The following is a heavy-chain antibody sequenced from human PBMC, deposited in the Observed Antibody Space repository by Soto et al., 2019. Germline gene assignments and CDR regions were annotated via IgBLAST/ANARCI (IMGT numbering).Heavy chain of an antibody. V-gene: IGHV4-31*03. D-gene: IGHD2-2*01. CDR2: IYYRGST. J-gene: IGHJ4*02. Sequence: QVQLQESGPGLVKPSQTLSLTCTVSGGSISSGGYYWSWIRQHPGKGLEWIGYIYYRGSTYYNPSLKRRVTISVDTSKNRLSLKLSAVPAADTAVYYCERDYCSSTSCYERVLGYWGQGTLGTGFS. CDR3: ERDYCSSTSCYERVLGY. CDR1: GGSISSGGYY.